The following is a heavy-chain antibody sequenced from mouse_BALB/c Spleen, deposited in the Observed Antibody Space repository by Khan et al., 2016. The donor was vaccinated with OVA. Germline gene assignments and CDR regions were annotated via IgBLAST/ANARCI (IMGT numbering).Heavy chain of an antibody. V-gene: IGHV1-18*01. CDR1: GYTFPEYT. CDR3: ARDAGRY. J-gene: IGHJ4*01. Sequence: VQLQQSGPELVKPGASVKISCKTSGYTFPEYTVHWVKQSLGKSLDWIGVINPKNGGTAYNQKFKGKATLTVDKSSSTAYMEFRSLTSEESAVYYGARDAGRYWGQGTSVTVAS. D-gene: IGHD3-3*01. CDR2: INPKNGGT.